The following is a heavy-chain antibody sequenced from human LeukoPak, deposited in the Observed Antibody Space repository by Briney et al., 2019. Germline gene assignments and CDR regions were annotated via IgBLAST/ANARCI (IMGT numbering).Heavy chain of an antibody. J-gene: IGHJ3*02. CDR2: IYYSGST. CDR3: ARDLTGPYAFDI. D-gene: IGHD3-10*01. CDR1: GGSISSYY. Sequence: PSETLSLTCTVSGGSISSYYWSWIRQPPGKGLEWIGYIYYSGSTNYNPSLKSRVTISVETSKNQFSLKLSSVTVADTAVYYCARDLTGPYAFDIWGQGTMVTVSS. V-gene: IGHV4-59*01.